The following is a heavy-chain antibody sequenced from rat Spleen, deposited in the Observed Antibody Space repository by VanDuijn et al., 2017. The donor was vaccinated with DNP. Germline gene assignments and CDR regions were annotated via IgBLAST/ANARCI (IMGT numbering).Heavy chain of an antibody. J-gene: IGHJ2*01. CDR1: GFTFSKDY. D-gene: IGHD1-11*01. V-gene: IGHV5-27*01. CDR3: TTTQYYGGWNDYFDY. Sequence: EVHLVESGGGLVQPGRSLKLSCAASGFTFSKDYMAWVRQAPTKGLELVAYISTGGGTTYYRDSVKGRFTVSRDTAKNTLYLQMDSLRSEDTATYYCTTTQYYGGWNDYFDYWGQGVMVTVSS. CDR2: ISTGGGTT.